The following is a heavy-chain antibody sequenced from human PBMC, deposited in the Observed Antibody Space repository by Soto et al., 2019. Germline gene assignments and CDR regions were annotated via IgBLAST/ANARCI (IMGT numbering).Heavy chain of an antibody. CDR1: VASISSGGYS. CDR3: AREGCSGGSCFYDY. CDR2: IYHSETT. J-gene: IGHJ4*01. D-gene: IGHD2-15*01. Sequence: TLSLTCAVSVASISSGGYSWSWILQPPGKGLEWIGYIYHSETTSYNPSLKSRVTISVDKSTNQFSLKLSSVTAADTAVYYCAREGCSGGSCFYDYWGHGILVTVSS. V-gene: IGHV4-30-2*01.